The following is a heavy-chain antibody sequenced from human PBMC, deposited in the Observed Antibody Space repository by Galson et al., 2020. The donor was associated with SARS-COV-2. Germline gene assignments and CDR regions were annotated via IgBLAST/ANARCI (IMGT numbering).Heavy chain of an antibody. CDR2: ISSDGTS. D-gene: IGHD2-15*01. CDR3: VRDRRGARWTPDAFNA. V-gene: IGHV4-39*07. J-gene: IGHJ3*01. CDR1: GVSITNYNYY. Sequence: SETLSLTCSVSGVSITNYNYYWGWIRQPPGRGLEWIATISSDGTSYYDPSIRGRVFISIDTSKNQFSLELNSVTAADTATYYCVRDRRGARWTPDAFNAWGQGTMVTVSS.